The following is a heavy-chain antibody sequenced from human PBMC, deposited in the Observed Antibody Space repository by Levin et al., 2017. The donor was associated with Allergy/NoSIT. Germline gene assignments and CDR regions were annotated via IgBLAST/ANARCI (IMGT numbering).Heavy chain of an antibody. D-gene: IGHD3-3*01. V-gene: IGHV3-7*01. J-gene: IGHJ6*03. Sequence: GESLKISCAASGFTFSSYWMSWVRQAPGKGLEWVANIKQDGSEKYYVDSVKGRFTISRDNAKNSLYLQMNSLRAEDTAVYYCARDDYDFWSGYNGAMDVWGKGTTVTVSS. CDR3: ARDDYDFWSGYNGAMDV. CDR1: GFTFSSYW. CDR2: IKQDGSEK.